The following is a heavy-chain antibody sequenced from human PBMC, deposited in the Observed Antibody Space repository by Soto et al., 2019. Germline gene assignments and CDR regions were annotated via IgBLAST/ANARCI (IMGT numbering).Heavy chain of an antibody. J-gene: IGHJ3*02. CDR1: GFTFSNYA. D-gene: IGHD4-4*01. V-gene: IGHV3-30-3*01. Sequence: ESGGSVVQPGRSLRLSCAASGFTFSNYAMHWVRQAPGKGLEWVAVISYDGSNKYYADSVKGRFTISRDNSKNTLYLQMNSLRAEDTAVYYCARPSSTVTTWFHAFDIWGQGTMVTVSS. CDR2: ISYDGSNK. CDR3: ARPSSTVTTWFHAFDI.